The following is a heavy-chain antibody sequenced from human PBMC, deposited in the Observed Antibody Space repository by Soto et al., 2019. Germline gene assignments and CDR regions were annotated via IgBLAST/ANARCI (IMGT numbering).Heavy chain of an antibody. J-gene: IGHJ4*02. CDR3: ARDPSYYDSSGYYSVDYFDY. D-gene: IGHD3-22*01. CDR2: ISSSSSYI. V-gene: IGHV3-21*01. Sequence: EVQLVESGGGLVKPGGSLRLSCAAPGFTFSSYSMNWVRQAPGKGLEWVSSISSSSSYIYYADSVKGRFTISRDNAKNSLYLQMNSLRAEDTAVYYCARDPSYYDSSGYYSVDYFDYWGQGTLVTVSS. CDR1: GFTFSSYS.